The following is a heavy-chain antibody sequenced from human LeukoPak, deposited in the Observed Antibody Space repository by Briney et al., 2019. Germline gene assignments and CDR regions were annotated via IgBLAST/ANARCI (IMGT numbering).Heavy chain of an antibody. CDR1: GGSFSGYY. Sequence: PSETLSLTCAVYGGSFSGYYWSWIRQPPGKGLEWIGEINHSGSANYNPSLKSRVTISVDTSKNQFSLKLSSVTAADTAVYYCARGDHKSSRLLWFGELKRQGPLLAFDYWGQGTLVTVSS. CDR3: ARGDHKSSRLLWFGELKRQGPLLAFDY. J-gene: IGHJ4*02. CDR2: INHSGSA. V-gene: IGHV4-34*01. D-gene: IGHD3-10*01.